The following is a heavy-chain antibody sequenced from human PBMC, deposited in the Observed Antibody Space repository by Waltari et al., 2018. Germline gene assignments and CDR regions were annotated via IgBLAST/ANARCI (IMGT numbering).Heavy chain of an antibody. J-gene: IGHJ4*02. CDR2: ISGSGGSS. CDR1: GFTFSSYA. V-gene: IGHV3-23*01. D-gene: IGHD2-21*01. Sequence: EVQLLESGGGVVQPGGCLRRSCAASGFTFSSYAMSGVRQAPGRGVEWFSAISGSGGSSYDADTGRCRFTSSNDNSKNSLYLNMNRLGAADAAVYYCARACCVSCGVFGIPFDYWGQGTLVTVSS. CDR3: ARACCVSCGVFGIPFDY.